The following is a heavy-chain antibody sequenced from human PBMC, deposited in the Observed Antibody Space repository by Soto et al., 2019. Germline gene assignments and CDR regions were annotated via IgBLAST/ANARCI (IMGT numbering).Heavy chain of an antibody. CDR3: ARDSPGITMVRGARKRDWFDP. CDR2: ISAYNGNT. Sequence: ASVKVSCKASGYTFTSYGISWVRQAPGQGLEWMGWISAYNGNTNYAQKLQGRVTMTTDTSTSTAYMELRSLRSDDTAVYYCARDSPGITMVRGARKRDWFDPWGQGTLVTVSS. CDR1: GYTFTSYG. D-gene: IGHD3-10*01. J-gene: IGHJ5*02. V-gene: IGHV1-18*01.